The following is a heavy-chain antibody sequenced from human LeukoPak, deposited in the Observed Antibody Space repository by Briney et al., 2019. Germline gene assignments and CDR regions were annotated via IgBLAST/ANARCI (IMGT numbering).Heavy chain of an antibody. V-gene: IGHV4-34*01. CDR2: INHSGST. CDR3: ARVRRYSSSWSNYYDAFDI. Sequence: SETLSLTCAVYGGSFSGYYWSWIRQPPGKGLEWIGEINHSGSTNYNPSLKSRVTISVDTSKNQFSLKLSSVTAADTAVYYCARVRRYSSSWSNYYDAFDIWGQGTMVTVSS. J-gene: IGHJ3*02. D-gene: IGHD6-13*01. CDR1: GGSFSGYY.